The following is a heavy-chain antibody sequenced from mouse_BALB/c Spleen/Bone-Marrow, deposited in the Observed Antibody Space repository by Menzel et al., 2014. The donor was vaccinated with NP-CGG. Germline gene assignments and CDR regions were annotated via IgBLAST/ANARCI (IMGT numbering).Heavy chain of an antibody. Sequence: VQLQQSGPELVKPGASVKISCKASGYAFSSSWMNWVKQRPGQGLEWIGRIYPGDGDTNYNGKFKGKATLTADKSSSTAYMQLSSLTSVDSAVYFCARGRDWGAWFAYWGQGTLVTVSA. CDR2: IYPGDGDT. CDR3: ARGRDWGAWFAY. V-gene: IGHV1-82*01. D-gene: IGHD4-1*01. CDR1: GYAFSSSW. J-gene: IGHJ3*01.